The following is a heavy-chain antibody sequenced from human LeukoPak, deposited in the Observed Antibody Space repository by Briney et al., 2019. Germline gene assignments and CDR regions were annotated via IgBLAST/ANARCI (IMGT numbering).Heavy chain of an antibody. Sequence: SETLSLTCTVSGGSISSGDYYWSWIRQPPGKGLEWIGEINHSGSTNYNPSLKSRVTISVDTSKNQFSLKLSSVTAAETAVYYCARQAEATDAFDIWGQGTMVTVSS. CDR2: INHSGST. V-gene: IGHV4-39*01. CDR3: ARQAEATDAFDI. CDR1: GGSISSGDYY. J-gene: IGHJ3*02.